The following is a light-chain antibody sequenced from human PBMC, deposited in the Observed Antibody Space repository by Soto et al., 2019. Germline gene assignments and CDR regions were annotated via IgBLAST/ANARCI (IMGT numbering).Light chain of an antibody. Sequence: DIKMTQSPSSVSASVGDRVTITCRASQGIRSWLAWDQQKPGKAPKLMIYAASRLQSGVPSRLIGSGSGTDFTFTISSLQPEDFPTYSCKHANSFPLTFGGGTKVDIK. CDR3: KHANSFPLT. CDR1: QGIRSW. J-gene: IGKJ4*01. V-gene: IGKV1-12*01. CDR2: AAS.